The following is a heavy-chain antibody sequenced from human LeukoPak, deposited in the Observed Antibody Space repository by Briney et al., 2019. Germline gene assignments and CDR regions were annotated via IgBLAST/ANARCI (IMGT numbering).Heavy chain of an antibody. D-gene: IGHD3-10*01. V-gene: IGHV3-9*03. CDR2: ISWNSGSI. CDR3: AKDIGRSGYYFDY. CDR1: GFTFSSYA. J-gene: IGHJ4*02. Sequence: GGSLRLSCAASGFTFSSYAMSWVRQAPGKGLEWVSGISWNSGSIGYADSVKGRFTISRDNAKNSLYLQMNSLRAEDMALYYCAKDIGRSGYYFDYWGQGTLVTVSS.